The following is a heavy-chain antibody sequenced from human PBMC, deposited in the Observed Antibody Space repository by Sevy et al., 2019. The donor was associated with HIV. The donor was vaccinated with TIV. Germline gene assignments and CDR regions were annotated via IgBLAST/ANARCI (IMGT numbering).Heavy chain of an antibody. D-gene: IGHD3-3*01. J-gene: IGHJ4*02. Sequence: GGSLRLSCAASGFTFSSYSMNWVRQAPGKGLEWVSYISSSSTIYYADSVKGRFTISRDNAKNSLYLQMNSLRAEDTAVYYCARLTYYDFWSGYYRGGYFDYWGQGTLVTVSS. CDR1: GFTFSSYS. CDR3: ARLTYYDFWSGYYRGGYFDY. CDR2: ISSSSTI. V-gene: IGHV3-48*01.